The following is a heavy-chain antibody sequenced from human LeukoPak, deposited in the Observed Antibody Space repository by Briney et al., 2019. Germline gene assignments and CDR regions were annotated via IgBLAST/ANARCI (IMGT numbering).Heavy chain of an antibody. Sequence: ASVKVSCKASGYTFTGYYMHWVRQAPGQGLEWMGWINPNSGGTNYAQKFQGRVTMTRDMSTSTVYMELSSLRSEDTAVYYCARQVRVGNNYFDPWGQGTLVTVSS. CDR2: INPNSGGT. V-gene: IGHV1-2*02. CDR3: ARQVRVGNNYFDP. CDR1: GYTFTGYY. D-gene: IGHD1-26*01. J-gene: IGHJ5*02.